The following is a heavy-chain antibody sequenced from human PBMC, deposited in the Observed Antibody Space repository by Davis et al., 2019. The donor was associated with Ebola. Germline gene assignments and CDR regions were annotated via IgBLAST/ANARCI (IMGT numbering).Heavy chain of an antibody. J-gene: IGHJ4*02. V-gene: IGHV1-18*01. CDR3: ARSIGGSPGY. CDR2: INPHNGNT. CDR1: GGTFSSYA. D-gene: IGHD1-26*01. Sequence: ASVKVSCKASGGTFSSYAISWVRQAPGQGLEWMGWINPHNGNTNYAQNVQGRVTMTTDTSTSTAYMEVGSLKSDDTAVYYCARSIGGSPGYWGQGTLVTVSS.